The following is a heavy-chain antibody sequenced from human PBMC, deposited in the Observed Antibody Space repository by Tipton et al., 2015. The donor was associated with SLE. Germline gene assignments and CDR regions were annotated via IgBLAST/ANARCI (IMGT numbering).Heavy chain of an antibody. V-gene: IGHV3-7*03. CDR3: AKDQKQWLIRANWFDP. D-gene: IGHD6-19*01. CDR2: IKEDGSQE. J-gene: IGHJ5*02. CDR1: GFSFSNYW. Sequence: GSLRLSCTASGFSFSNYWMSWVRQAPGKGLEWVANIKEDGSQEYYVDSVKGRFNVSRDNSKSTLYLQMNNLRVEDTAVYYCAKDQKQWLIRANWFDPWGQGTLVTVSS.